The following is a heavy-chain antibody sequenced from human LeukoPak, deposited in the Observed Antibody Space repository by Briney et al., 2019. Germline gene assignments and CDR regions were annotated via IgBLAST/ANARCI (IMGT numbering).Heavy chain of an antibody. CDR1: GYNFSNYW. CDR2: IYPVDSDT. D-gene: IGHD3-22*01. V-gene: IGHV5-51*01. J-gene: IGHJ4*02. Sequence: GESLKISCHASGYNFSNYWIAWVRQMPGKGLEWMGIIYPVDSDTKYSPSFQGQVTISADKSISTAYVQWSSLKASDTAMYYCARQENYYDRSGYGETHYYFDYWGQGTLVTVSS. CDR3: ARQENYYDRSGYGETHYYFDY.